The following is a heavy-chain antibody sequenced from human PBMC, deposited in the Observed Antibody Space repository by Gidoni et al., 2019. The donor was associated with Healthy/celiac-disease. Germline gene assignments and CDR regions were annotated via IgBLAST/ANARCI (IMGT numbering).Heavy chain of an antibody. CDR3: ARGIAVAGLGNY. CDR1: GFTFSSYA. D-gene: IGHD6-19*01. J-gene: IGHJ4*02. V-gene: IGHV3-30*01. Sequence: QVQLVESGGGVVQPGRSLRLPCAASGFTFSSYAMHWVRQAPGKGLEWVAVISYDGSNKYYADSVKGRFTISRDNSKNTLYLQMNSLRAEDTAVYYCARGIAVAGLGNYWGQGTLVTVSS. CDR2: ISYDGSNK.